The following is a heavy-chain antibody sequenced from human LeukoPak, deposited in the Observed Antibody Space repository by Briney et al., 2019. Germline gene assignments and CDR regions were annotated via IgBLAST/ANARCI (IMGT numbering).Heavy chain of an antibody. Sequence: GGSLRLSCAASGFTFSSYAMHWVRQAPGKGLEWVAVISYDGSNKYYADSVKGRFTISRDNSKNTLYLQMNSLRAEDTAVYYCARDPGYCSSTSCYGEYWFDPWGQGTLVTVSS. CDR1: GFTFSSYA. J-gene: IGHJ5*02. V-gene: IGHV3-30-3*01. D-gene: IGHD2-2*01. CDR2: ISYDGSNK. CDR3: ARDPGYCSSTSCYGEYWFDP.